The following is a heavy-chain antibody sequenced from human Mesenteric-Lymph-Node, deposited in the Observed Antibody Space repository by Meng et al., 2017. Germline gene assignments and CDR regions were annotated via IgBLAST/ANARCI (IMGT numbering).Heavy chain of an antibody. CDR2: ISGSGGST. V-gene: IGHV3-23*01. J-gene: IGHJ4*02. Sequence: GESLKISCAASGFTFSSYAMSWVRQAPGKGLEWVSAISGSGGSTYYADSVKGRFTISRDNSKNTLYLQMNSLRAEDTAVYYCAKNLWFGELLDYYFDYWGQGTLVTGAS. CDR1: GFTFSSYA. CDR3: AKNLWFGELLDYYFDY. D-gene: IGHD3-10*01.